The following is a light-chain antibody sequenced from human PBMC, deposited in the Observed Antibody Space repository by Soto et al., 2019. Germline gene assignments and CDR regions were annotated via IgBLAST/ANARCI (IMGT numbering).Light chain of an antibody. CDR2: TND. CDR1: SSNMGTNT. J-gene: IGLJ1*01. Sequence: QSVLPQPPSASVTPGQRVIISCYGSSSNMGTNTVHWFQQFPGTAPKLLIYTNDQRPSGVPDRFSGSNSGTSASLAISGLQSEDEADYYCAVWDDSLNGHVFGTGTKVTVL. V-gene: IGLV1-44*01. CDR3: AVWDDSLNGHV.